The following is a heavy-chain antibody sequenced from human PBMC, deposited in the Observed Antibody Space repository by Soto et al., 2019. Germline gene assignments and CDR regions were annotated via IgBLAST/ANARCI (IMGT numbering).Heavy chain of an antibody. V-gene: IGHV1-2*02. CDR3: ARDPFYDSSGYPYYYGMDV. CDR1: GYTFTGYY. J-gene: IGHJ6*02. D-gene: IGHD3-22*01. Sequence: ASVKVSCKASGYTFTGYYMHWVRQAPGQGLEWMGWINPNSGGTNYAQKFQGRVTMTRDTSISTAYMELSRLRSDDTAVYYCARDPFYDSSGYPYYYGMDVWGQGTTVTVSS. CDR2: INPNSGGT.